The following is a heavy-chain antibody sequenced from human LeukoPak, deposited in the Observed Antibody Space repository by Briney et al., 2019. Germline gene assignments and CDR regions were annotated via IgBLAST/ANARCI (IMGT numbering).Heavy chain of an antibody. V-gene: IGHV3-66*01. J-gene: IGHJ4*02. Sequence: GGSLRLSCAASEFSVSSNYMTWVRQAPGKGLECVSIIYSGGTTYYADSVRGRFTISRDNSKNTLYRQMDRLRVEDTAVYYCARKSDSLMLRGGDCWGQGTLVTVSS. CDR2: IYSGGTT. CDR3: ARKSDSLMLRGGDC. CDR1: EFSVSSNY. D-gene: IGHD3-10*01.